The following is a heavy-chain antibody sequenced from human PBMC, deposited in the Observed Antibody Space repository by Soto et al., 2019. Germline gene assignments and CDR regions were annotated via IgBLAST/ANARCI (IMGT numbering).Heavy chain of an antibody. CDR3: ARAQIRDYFDY. CDR2: ISHEERHI. V-gene: IGHV3-30*04. J-gene: IGHJ4*02. Sequence: QVQLVESGGGVVQPGRSLRLSCAASGFTFNSYAMHWVRQAPGKGLEWVAVISHEERHIYYAESVKGRFTISRDNSKNTLFLQMNSLRAEDTAVYYCARAQIRDYFDYWGQGTLVTVSS. CDR1: GFTFNSYA.